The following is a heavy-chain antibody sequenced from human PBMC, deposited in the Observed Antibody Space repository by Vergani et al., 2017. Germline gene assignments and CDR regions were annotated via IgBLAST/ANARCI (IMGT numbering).Heavy chain of an antibody. V-gene: IGHV4-34*01. CDR1: GGSFSGYY. J-gene: IGHJ5*02. D-gene: IGHD3-10*01. CDR2: INHSGST. Sequence: QVQLQQWGAGLLKPSETLSLTCAVYGGSFSGYYWSWIRQPPGKGLEWIGEINHSGSTNYNPSLKSRVTISVETSKNQFSLKLSSVTAAETAVYYCASFSITMVRGVPEFDPWGQGTLVTVSS. CDR3: ASFSITMVRGVPEFDP.